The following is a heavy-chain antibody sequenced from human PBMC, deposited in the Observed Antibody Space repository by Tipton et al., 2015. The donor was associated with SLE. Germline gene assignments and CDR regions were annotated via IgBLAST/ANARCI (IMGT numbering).Heavy chain of an antibody. Sequence: TLSLTCSVSGGSISSTTYYWGWIRQPPGKGLEWIGYVYFDGSTNYNPSLKSRVTISVDTSKNQFSLKLKSVSAADTAVYYCTRDFEQYSSGWFYYYYGMDVWGQGTRVTVSS. V-gene: IGHV4-61*01. CDR3: TRDFEQYSSGWFYYYYGMDV. J-gene: IGHJ6*02. CDR1: GGSISSTTYY. D-gene: IGHD6-19*01. CDR2: VYFDGST.